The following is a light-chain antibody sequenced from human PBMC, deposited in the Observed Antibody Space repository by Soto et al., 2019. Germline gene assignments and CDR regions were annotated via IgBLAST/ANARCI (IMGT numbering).Light chain of an antibody. V-gene: IGKV1-5*01. Sequence: DIQMTQSPSTLSAFVRDRVTIPCRATQRIGRWLAWYQQRPGKAPKLLIYDASSLESGVPSRFSGSGSGTEFALTISSLQPDDFATYYCQQYNTYSPERTFGQGTKVDIK. CDR3: QQYNTYSPERT. CDR2: DAS. CDR1: QRIGRW. J-gene: IGKJ1*01.